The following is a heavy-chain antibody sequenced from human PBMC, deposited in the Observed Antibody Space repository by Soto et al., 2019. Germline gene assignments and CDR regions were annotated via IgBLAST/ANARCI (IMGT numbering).Heavy chain of an antibody. V-gene: IGHV1-2*02. J-gene: IGHJ6*02. Sequence: QIQLVQSGAEVKKPGASVKVSCKGSGYSFTEYYLHWVRQAPGQGLEWMGWMNPGSGATDYAQKCQGGVTITADESTSTAYMELSSLRSEDTAVYYCARSITFGGVIVTRDYYYGMDVWGQGTTVTVSS. CDR3: ARSITFGGVIVTRDYYYGMDV. CDR2: MNPGSGAT. CDR1: GYSFTEYY. D-gene: IGHD3-16*02.